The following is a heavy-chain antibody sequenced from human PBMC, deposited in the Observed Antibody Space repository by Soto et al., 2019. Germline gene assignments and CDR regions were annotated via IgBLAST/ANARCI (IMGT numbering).Heavy chain of an antibody. V-gene: IGHV3-30*14. Sequence: GGSLRLSCAASGFIFSSYTMHWVRQAPGKGLEWGGVITCDGSNQYYADSVKGRFTISRDNSRNMLFLQMNSLRPDDTAVYYCARATSGSYTECDYWGQGTLVTVSS. CDR2: ITCDGSNQ. CDR1: GFIFSSYT. D-gene: IGHD1-26*01. J-gene: IGHJ4*02. CDR3: ARATSGSYTECDY.